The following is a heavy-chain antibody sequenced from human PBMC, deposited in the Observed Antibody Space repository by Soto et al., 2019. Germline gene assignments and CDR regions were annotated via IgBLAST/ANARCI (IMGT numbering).Heavy chain of an antibody. CDR3: AGESARAAAGSDDFDI. Sequence: GRSLTLACAASGFTFNIHAMSWVRQPPGKGLEWLSAVSVTGATTYYAESLKGRFTIFRDNSNNTLYMQMNGRRAEDTAVYYCAGESARAAAGSDDFDIWGQGTLVTVSS. V-gene: IGHV3-23*01. CDR1: GFTFNIHA. CDR2: VSVTGATT. J-gene: IGHJ3*02. D-gene: IGHD6-13*01.